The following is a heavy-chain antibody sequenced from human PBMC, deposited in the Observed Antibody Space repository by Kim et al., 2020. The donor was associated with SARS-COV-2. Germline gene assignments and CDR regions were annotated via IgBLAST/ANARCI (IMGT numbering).Heavy chain of an antibody. J-gene: IGHJ4*02. D-gene: IGHD2-2*02. V-gene: IGHV3-7*04. CDR3: ARTGLSYCSSTSCYNGD. Sequence: KGRFTISRDNAKNSLYLQMNSLGAEDTAVYYCARTGLSYCSSTSCYNGDWGQGTLVTVSS.